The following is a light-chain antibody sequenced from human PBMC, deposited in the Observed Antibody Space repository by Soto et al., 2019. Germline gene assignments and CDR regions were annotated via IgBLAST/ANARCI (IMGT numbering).Light chain of an antibody. Sequence: QSVLTQPPSVSGAPGQRVTISCTGSSSNIGAGYDVHWYQQLPVTAPKLLIYGNSNRPSGVPDRFSGSKSGTSASQAITGLQAEDEADYYCQSYDSSLSGVVFGGGTKVTVL. CDR1: SSNIGAGYD. V-gene: IGLV1-40*01. J-gene: IGLJ2*01. CDR3: QSYDSSLSGVV. CDR2: GNS.